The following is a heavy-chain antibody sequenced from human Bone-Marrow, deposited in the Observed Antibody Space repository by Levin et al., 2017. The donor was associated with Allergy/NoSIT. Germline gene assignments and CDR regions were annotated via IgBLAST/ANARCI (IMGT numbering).Heavy chain of an antibody. V-gene: IGHV3-30*03. J-gene: IGHJ3*02. CDR3: VRGKDVLRYFDPKRDAFDI. D-gene: IGHD3-9*01. CDR1: GFTFRNYG. Sequence: GGSLRLSCAASGFTFRNYGMHWVRHTPGQGLEWVAGISSDGIHKSYIDSVKGRFTISRDNSKGTLYLQMDSLRRDDAAIYYCVRGKDVLRYFDPKRDAFDIWGQGTMVTVSS. CDR2: ISSDGIHK.